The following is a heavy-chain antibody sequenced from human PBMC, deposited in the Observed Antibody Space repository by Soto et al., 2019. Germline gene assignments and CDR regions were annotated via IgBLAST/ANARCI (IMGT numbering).Heavy chain of an antibody. Sequence: GGSLRLSCAASGFTFSSYDMHWVRQATGKGLEWVSAIGTAGDTYYPGSVKGRFTISRENAKNSLYLQMNSLRAEDTAVYYCARDMSSWGSLDYYGMHVSGQGTTVTVSS. CDR2: IGTAGDT. CDR3: ARDMSSWGSLDYYGMHV. CDR1: GFTFSSYD. J-gene: IGHJ6*01. V-gene: IGHV3-13*01. D-gene: IGHD6-13*01.